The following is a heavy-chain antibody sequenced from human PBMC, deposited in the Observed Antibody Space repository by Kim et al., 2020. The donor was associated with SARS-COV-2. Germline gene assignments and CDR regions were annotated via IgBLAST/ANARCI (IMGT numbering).Heavy chain of an antibody. CDR1: GYSFTTYW. V-gene: IGHV5-10-1*01. CDR3: ATRNDVDTAANYYYSYGMDV. CDR2: IDPTDSYT. D-gene: IGHD5-18*01. J-gene: IGHJ6*02. Sequence: GESLKISCKGSGYSFTTYWISWVRQMPGKGLEWMGRIDPTDSYTNYSPSFQGHVTISADKSITTAYLQWSSLKASDTAMYYCATRNDVDTAANYYYSYGMDVWGQGTTVTVSS.